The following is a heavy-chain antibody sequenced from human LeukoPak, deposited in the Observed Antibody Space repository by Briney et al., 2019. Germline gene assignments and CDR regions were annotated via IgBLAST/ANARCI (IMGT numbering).Heavy chain of an antibody. CDR1: GFTVSNNY. CDR2: IYSGGRT. J-gene: IGHJ5*02. V-gene: IGHV3-53*01. Sequence: GGSLRLSCAVSGFTVSNNYMNWVRQAPGKGLEWVSIIYSGGRTYYADSAKGRFTISRDIFKNTVYLQMNSLRAEDTAVYYCAKDLGGIAARPARHNWFDPWGQGTLVTVSS. D-gene: IGHD6-6*01. CDR3: AKDLGGIAARPARHNWFDP.